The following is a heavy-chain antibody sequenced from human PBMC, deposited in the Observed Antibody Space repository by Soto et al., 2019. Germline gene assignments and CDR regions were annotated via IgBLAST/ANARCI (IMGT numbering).Heavy chain of an antibody. CDR2: IYPGDSDT. CDR3: VSQQYYYGSSTWAFDY. D-gene: IGHD3-10*01. V-gene: IGHV5-51*01. CDR1: GYNFTNYW. J-gene: IGHJ4*01. Sequence: GESLKISCKCSGYNFTNYWIGWVRQMPGKGLEWMGIIYPGDSDTRYNPSFQGQVTISSDKSIITAYLQWSRLRASDTAIYYCVSQQYYYGSSTWAFDYWGQGTVVTVSS.